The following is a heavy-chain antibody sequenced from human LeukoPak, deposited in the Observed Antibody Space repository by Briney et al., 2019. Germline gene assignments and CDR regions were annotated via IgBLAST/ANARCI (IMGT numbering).Heavy chain of an antibody. CDR3: ARAGRVSSSWSPFYYYYYMDV. V-gene: IGHV1-8*03. D-gene: IGHD6-13*01. Sequence: GASVKVSCKASGGTFSSYDINWVRQATGQGLEWMGWMNPNSGNTGYAQKFQDRVTITRNTSISTAYMELSSLRSEDTAVYYCARAGRVSSSWSPFYYYYYMDVWGKGTTVTVSS. J-gene: IGHJ6*03. CDR1: GGTFSSYD. CDR2: MNPNSGNT.